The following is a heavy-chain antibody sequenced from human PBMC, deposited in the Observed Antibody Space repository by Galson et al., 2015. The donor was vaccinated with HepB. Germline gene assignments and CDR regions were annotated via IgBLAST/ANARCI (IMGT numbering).Heavy chain of an antibody. D-gene: IGHD2-2*01. J-gene: IGHJ4*02. Sequence: SLRLSCAASGFTFSNAWMNWVRQAPGKGLEWVGRIKSKTDGGTTDYAAPVKGRFTISRDDSKNTLYLRMNSLKTEDTAVYYCTTPVVPAAMMGSDFDYWGQGTLVTVSS. CDR3: TTPVVPAAMMGSDFDY. CDR1: GFTFSNAW. CDR2: IKSKTDGGTT. V-gene: IGHV3-15*07.